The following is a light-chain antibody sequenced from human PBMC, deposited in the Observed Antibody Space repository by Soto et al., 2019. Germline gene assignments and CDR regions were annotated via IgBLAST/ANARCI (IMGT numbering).Light chain of an antibody. CDR1: QDISNH. J-gene: IGKJ4*01. CDR2: DAS. CDR3: QQYHNYPLT. Sequence: DLQMTQSPSSLSASVGDRVTITCRASQDISNHLAWFQQKPGKAPKSLIYDASSLQSGVPSNFSGSASGTHFTLIISSLQPEDCATYYCQQYHNYPLTFGGGTKVEI. V-gene: IGKV1-16*02.